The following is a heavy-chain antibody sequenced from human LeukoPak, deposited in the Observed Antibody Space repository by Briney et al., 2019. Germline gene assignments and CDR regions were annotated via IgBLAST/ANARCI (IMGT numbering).Heavy chain of an antibody. J-gene: IGHJ5*02. V-gene: IGHV3-30-3*01. Sequence: PGGSLRLSCAASGSTFSSYAMHWVRQAPGKGLEWVAVISYDGSNKYYADSVKGRFTISRDNSKNTLYLQMNSLRAEDTAVYYCARGPFIAVAGPLGPWGQGTLVTVSS. CDR1: GSTFSSYA. CDR2: ISYDGSNK. D-gene: IGHD6-19*01. CDR3: ARGPFIAVAGPLGP.